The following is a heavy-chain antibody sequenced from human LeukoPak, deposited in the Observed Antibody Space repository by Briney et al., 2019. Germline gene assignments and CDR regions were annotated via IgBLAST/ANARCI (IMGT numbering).Heavy chain of an antibody. CDR3: AREDIVVVPAAYYFDY. D-gene: IGHD2-2*01. CDR2: INSDGSST. CDR1: GFTFSSYS. J-gene: IGHJ4*02. V-gene: IGHV3-74*01. Sequence: PGGSLRLSCAASGFTFSSYSMHWVRQAPGKGLVWVSRINSDGSSTSYADSVKGRFTISRDNAKNTLYLQMNSLRAEDTAVYYCAREDIVVVPAAYYFDYWGQGTLVTVSS.